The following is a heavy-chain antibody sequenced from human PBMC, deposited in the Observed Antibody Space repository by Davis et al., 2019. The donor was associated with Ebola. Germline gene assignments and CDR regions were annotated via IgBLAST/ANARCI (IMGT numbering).Heavy chain of an antibody. CDR3: ARAHCSSTSCHYYYGMDV. CDR2: ISSSSSTI. J-gene: IGHJ6*02. Sequence: PGGSLRLSCAASGFTFSSYGMHWVRQAPGKGLEWVSYISSSSSTIYYADSVKGRFTISRDNAKNSLYLQMNSLRDEDTAVYYCARAHCSSTSCHYYYGMDVWGQGTTVTVSS. D-gene: IGHD2-2*01. V-gene: IGHV3-48*02. CDR1: GFTFSSYG.